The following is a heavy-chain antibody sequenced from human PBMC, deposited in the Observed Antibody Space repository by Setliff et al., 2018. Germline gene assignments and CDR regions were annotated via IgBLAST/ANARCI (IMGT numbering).Heavy chain of an antibody. J-gene: IGHJ4*02. V-gene: IGHV1-18*01. Sequence: ASVKVSCKAFGYTFAKYGTSWVRQAPGQGLEWMGWISGYNGYTVYAQKLQGRVTLTTDTSTGTAYMGVRGLISDDTAVYYCARSPPNRGSGSGWYGDFWGQGTLVTVSS. D-gene: IGHD6-19*01. CDR3: ARSPPNRGSGSGWYGDF. CDR2: ISGYNGYT. CDR1: GYTFAKYG.